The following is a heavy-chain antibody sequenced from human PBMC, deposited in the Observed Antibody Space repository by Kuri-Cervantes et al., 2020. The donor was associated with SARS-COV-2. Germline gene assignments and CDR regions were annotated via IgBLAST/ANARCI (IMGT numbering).Heavy chain of an antibody. D-gene: IGHD6-13*01. CDR3: ARDIAAADNYYYYYYMDV. CDR2: INPNSGRT. CDR1: GYTFTDYY. J-gene: IGHJ6*03. V-gene: IGHV1-2*02. Sequence: ASVKVSCKASGYTFTDYYMHWMRQAPGQRLEWMGWINPNSGRTNYAQKFQGRVTMTTDTSTSTAYMELRSLRSDDTAVYYCARDIAAADNYYYYYYMDVWGKGTTVTVSS.